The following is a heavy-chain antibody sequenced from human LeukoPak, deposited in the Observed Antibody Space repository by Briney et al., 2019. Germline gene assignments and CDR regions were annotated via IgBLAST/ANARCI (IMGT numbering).Heavy chain of an antibody. Sequence: PGRSLRLSCAASGFTFSSYAMHWVRQAPGKGLEWVAVISYDGSNKYYADSVKGRFTISRDNSKNTQYLQSNSLRAEDTAVYYCARSYDSSGYYDLDYWGQGTLVTVSS. V-gene: IGHV3-30*04. CDR1: GFTFSSYA. CDR2: ISYDGSNK. CDR3: ARSYDSSGYYDLDY. J-gene: IGHJ4*02. D-gene: IGHD3-22*01.